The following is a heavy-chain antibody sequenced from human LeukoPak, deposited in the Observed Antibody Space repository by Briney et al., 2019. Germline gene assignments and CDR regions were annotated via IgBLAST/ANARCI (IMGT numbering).Heavy chain of an antibody. J-gene: IGHJ3*02. CDR2: INWNGGST. D-gene: IGHD3-22*01. V-gene: IGHV3-20*04. Sequence: GGSLRLSCAASGFTFDDYGMSWVRQAPGKGLESVSGINWNGGSTGYADSVKGRFTISRDNAKNSLYLQMNSLRAEDTALYYCARREYYYDSSGRGSNDAFDIWGQGTMVTVSS. CDR1: GFTFDDYG. CDR3: ARREYYYDSSGRGSNDAFDI.